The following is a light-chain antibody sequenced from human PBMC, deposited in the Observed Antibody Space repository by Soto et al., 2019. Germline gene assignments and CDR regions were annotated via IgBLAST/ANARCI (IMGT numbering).Light chain of an antibody. Sequence: DIVMTQSPLSLPVTPGEPASISCRSSQSLLHSNGYNYLDWYLQKPGQPPQLLIYEVSIRFSGVPDRFSGSGSGTDFTLKISRVEAEDVGVYYCMQSIQLPLTFGGGTKVEIK. CDR1: QSLLHSNGYNY. V-gene: IGKV2D-29*01. CDR3: MQSIQLPLT. CDR2: EVS. J-gene: IGKJ4*01.